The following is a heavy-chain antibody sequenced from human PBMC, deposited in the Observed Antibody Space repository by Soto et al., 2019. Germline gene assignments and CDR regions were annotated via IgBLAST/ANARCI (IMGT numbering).Heavy chain of an antibody. Sequence: ASVKVSCKASGYTFTSYAMHWVRQAPGQRLEWMGWINAGNGNTKYSQKFQGRVTITRDTSASTAYTELSSLRSEDTAVYYCARDPLGDYYDSSFFDPWGQGTLVTVSS. CDR3: ARDPLGDYYDSSFFDP. J-gene: IGHJ5*02. CDR2: INAGNGNT. V-gene: IGHV1-3*01. D-gene: IGHD3-22*01. CDR1: GYTFTSYA.